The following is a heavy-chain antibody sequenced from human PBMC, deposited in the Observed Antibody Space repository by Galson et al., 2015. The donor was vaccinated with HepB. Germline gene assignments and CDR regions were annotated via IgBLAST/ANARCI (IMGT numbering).Heavy chain of an antibody. D-gene: IGHD2-8*01. CDR1: GFTFSRYW. CDR3: ARGRMGDY. CDR2: IKEDGSEK. Sequence: SLRLSCAASGFTFSRYWMSWVRQAPGEGLEWVANIKEDGSEKYHVDSVKGRFTISRDNAKNSLYLQTNSLRVDDTAVYYCARGRMGDYWGQGTLVTVSS. J-gene: IGHJ4*02. V-gene: IGHV3-7*01.